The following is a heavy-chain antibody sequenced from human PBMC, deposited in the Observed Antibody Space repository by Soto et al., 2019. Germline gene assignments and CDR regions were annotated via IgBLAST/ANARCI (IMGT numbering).Heavy chain of an antibody. Sequence: ETLSLTCSVSGGSISGSYWSWIRQSPGKGLEWLGCVYYTGSTNYSPSLRSRVSISVDTSKNEFSLRLSSVTAADTAVYFCARSVAVPGAHIDYWGQGTQVTVSS. D-gene: IGHD6-19*01. V-gene: IGHV4-59*01. CDR1: GGSISGSY. J-gene: IGHJ4*02. CDR3: ARSVAVPGAHIDY. CDR2: VYYTGST.